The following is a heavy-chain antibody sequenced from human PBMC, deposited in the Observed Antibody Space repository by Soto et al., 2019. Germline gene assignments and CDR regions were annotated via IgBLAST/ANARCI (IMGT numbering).Heavy chain of an antibody. J-gene: IGHJ4*02. Sequence: PGGSLRLSCAASGVTFSSYGMSWVRQAPGKGLEWVSTISAGGDSTYYAGSVRGRFTLSRDNSKNTLYLQMNSLRADDTALYYCAKGVDSWLALDYWGQGTLVTVSS. CDR2: ISAGGDST. D-gene: IGHD6-19*01. CDR1: GVTFSSYG. CDR3: AKGVDSWLALDY. V-gene: IGHV3-23*01.